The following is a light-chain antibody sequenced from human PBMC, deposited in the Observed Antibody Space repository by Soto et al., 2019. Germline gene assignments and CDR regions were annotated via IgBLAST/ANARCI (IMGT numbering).Light chain of an antibody. CDR3: QQSDNLPFT. CDR2: DAS. Sequence: DIQMTQSPSSLSASVGDRVTITCQASQDIGIYLHWYQQKPGKAPKLLINDASNFETGVPSRFSGSGSGTDFPFTISSLQPEDIATYFFQQSDNLPFTFGPGTKLDIK. J-gene: IGKJ3*01. CDR1: QDIGIY. V-gene: IGKV1-33*01.